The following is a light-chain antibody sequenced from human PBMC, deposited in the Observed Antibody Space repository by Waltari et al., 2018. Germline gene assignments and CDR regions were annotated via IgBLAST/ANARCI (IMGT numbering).Light chain of an antibody. CDR2: AAS. Sequence: DTQMTQSPSSLSASVGDRVTITCRAGQSITGYLNWYQQKPGKAPNLLLYAASSLQSGVPSRFSGSGSGTDFTLTISSLQPEDFATYYCQQSYRTPWTFGQGTKVEIK. J-gene: IGKJ1*01. V-gene: IGKV1-39*01. CDR3: QQSYRTPWT. CDR1: QSITGY.